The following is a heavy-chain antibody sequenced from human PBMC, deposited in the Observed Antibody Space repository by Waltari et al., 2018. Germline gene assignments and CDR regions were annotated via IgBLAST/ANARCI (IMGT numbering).Heavy chain of an antibody. CDR2: INHSGST. V-gene: IGHV4-34*01. D-gene: IGHD2-15*01. J-gene: IGHJ4*02. CDR1: GGSFSGYY. CDR3: ARGHRHWSAYCSGGSCYRETGAGGYFDY. Sequence: QVQLQQWGAGLLKPSETLSLTCAVYGGSFSGYYWSWIRQPPGKGLEWIGEINHSGSTNYNPSLKSRVTISVDTSKNQFSLKLSSVTAADTAVYYCARGHRHWSAYCSGGSCYRETGAGGYFDYWGQGTLVTVSS.